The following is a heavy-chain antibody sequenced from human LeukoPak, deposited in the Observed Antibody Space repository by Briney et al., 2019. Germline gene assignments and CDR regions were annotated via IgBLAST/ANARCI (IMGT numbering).Heavy chain of an antibody. J-gene: IGHJ4*02. Sequence: GGSLRLSCAASGFTFSRYAIHWVRQAPGKGLEWVALISSDGSNKYYADSVKGRFTISRDNSKNTLYLQMNSLRAEDTAVYYCAKDSSADYYDSSGYPNYFDYWGQGTLVTVSS. D-gene: IGHD3-22*01. V-gene: IGHV3-30-3*01. CDR2: ISSDGSNK. CDR3: AKDSSADYYDSSGYPNYFDY. CDR1: GFTFSRYA.